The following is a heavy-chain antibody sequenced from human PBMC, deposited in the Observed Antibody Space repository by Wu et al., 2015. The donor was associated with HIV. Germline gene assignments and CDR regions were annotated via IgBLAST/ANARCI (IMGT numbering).Heavy chain of an antibody. CDR3: ASGLLWFGESPGFSRPTPMDV. CDR2: INPNSGGT. Sequence: QVQLVQSGAEVKKPGASVKVSCQASGYTFTDYYIHWLRQAPGQGLEWMGWINPNSGGTNYAQKFHGRVTLTRDTSIGTAYMELSRLTSDDTAVYYCASGLLWFGESPGFSRPTPMDVWGQGTTVTVSS. J-gene: IGHJ6*02. CDR1: GYTFTDYY. D-gene: IGHD3-10*01. V-gene: IGHV1-2*02.